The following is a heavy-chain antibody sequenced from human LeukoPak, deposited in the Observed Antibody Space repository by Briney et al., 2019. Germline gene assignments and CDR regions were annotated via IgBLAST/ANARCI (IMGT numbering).Heavy chain of an antibody. CDR3: AKRDDYNCQSIDV. V-gene: IGHV3-33*06. J-gene: IGHJ6*03. CDR2: IWYDGNNK. D-gene: IGHD5-24*01. CDR1: GFTFRNYR. Sequence: GGSLRLSCAASGFTFRNYRMHWVRQAPGKGLEWVAVIWYDGNNKYNADSVQGRFTISRENAKTTLYLQMKILRAKANAVYYCAKRDDYNCQSIDVCGKRD.